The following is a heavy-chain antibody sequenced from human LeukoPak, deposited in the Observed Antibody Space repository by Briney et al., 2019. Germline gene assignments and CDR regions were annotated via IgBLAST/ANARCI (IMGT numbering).Heavy chain of an antibody. CDR1: GGTFSSYA. J-gene: IGHJ4*02. CDR3: ATNGTQLWLFGY. Sequence: EASVNVSCKASGGTFSSYAISWVRQAPGQGLEWMGGIIPIFGTANYAQKFQGRVTITADESTSTAYMELSSLRSEDTAVYYCATNGTQLWLFGYWGQGTLVTVSS. V-gene: IGHV1-69*13. D-gene: IGHD5-18*01. CDR2: IIPIFGTA.